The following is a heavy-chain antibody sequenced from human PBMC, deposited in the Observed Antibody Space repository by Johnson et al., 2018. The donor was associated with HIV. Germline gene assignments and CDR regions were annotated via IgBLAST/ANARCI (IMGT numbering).Heavy chain of an antibody. J-gene: IGHJ3*02. CDR3: ARDGDNPRI. Sequence: QVQLVESGGGVVQPGRSLRLSCVASGFTFSNFAMHWVRQVPGEGLVWVAVFSSSGNNMYYANSVKGRFTISRDNSKNTLFLQMTSLRAEDTAVYYCARDGDNPRIWGQGTMVTVSS. V-gene: IGHV3-30-3*01. D-gene: IGHD7-27*01. CDR2: FSSSGNNM. CDR1: GFTFSNFA.